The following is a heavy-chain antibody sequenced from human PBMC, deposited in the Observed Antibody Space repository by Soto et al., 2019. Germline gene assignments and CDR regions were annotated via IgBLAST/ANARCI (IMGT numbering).Heavy chain of an antibody. J-gene: IGHJ4*02. V-gene: IGHV1-2*04. CDR2: INPNSGGT. D-gene: IGHD3-22*01. CDR3: ARTDYYDSSGYLY. Sequence: ASVKVSCKASGYTFTGYYMHWVRQAPGQGLEWMGWINPNSGGTNYAQKFQGWVTMTRDTSISTAYMELSRLRSDDTAVYYCARTDYYDSSGYLYWGQGALVTVSS. CDR1: GYTFTGYY.